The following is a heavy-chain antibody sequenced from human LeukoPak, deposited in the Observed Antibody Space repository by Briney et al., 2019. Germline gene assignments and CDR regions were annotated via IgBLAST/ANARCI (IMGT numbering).Heavy chain of an antibody. CDR2: IYYSGST. J-gene: IGHJ4*02. CDR1: GGSITGYY. V-gene: IGHV4-59*01. Sequence: PSETLSLTCTVSGGSITGYYWSWIRQPPGKGLEWIGYIYYSGSTNYNPSLKSRVTISVDTSKNQLSLKLSSVTAADTAVYYCARDRGPFGYWGQGTLVTVSS. CDR3: ARDRGPFGY. D-gene: IGHD3-10*01.